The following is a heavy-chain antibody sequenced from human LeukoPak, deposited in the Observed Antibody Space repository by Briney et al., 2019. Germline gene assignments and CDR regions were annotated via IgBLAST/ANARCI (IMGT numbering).Heavy chain of an antibody. CDR1: GFTFSNFA. CDR2: IRSKAYGGTT. CDR3: GRRAGYSYGDAFDI. Sequence: GGSLRLSCAASGFTFSNFAMTWVRQAPGKGLEWVGFIRSKAYGGTTEYAASVKGRLTISRDDLKSIAYLQMNSLKTEDTAMYYCGRRAGYSYGDAFDIWGQGTMVTVSS. J-gene: IGHJ3*02. V-gene: IGHV3-49*04. D-gene: IGHD5-18*01.